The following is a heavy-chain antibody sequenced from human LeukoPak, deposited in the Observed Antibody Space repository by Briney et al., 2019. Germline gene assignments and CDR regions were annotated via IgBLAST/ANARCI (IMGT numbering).Heavy chain of an antibody. Sequence: ASVKVSCKASGYTFTSYGISWVRQAPGQGLGWMGWISAYNGNTNYAQKLQGRVTMTTDTSTSTAYMELRSPRSDDTAVYYCARADYVWGSYRLLGSDFAYWGQGTLVTVSS. CDR2: ISAYNGNT. D-gene: IGHD3-16*02. V-gene: IGHV1-18*01. J-gene: IGHJ4*02. CDR3: ARADYVWGSYRLLGSDFAY. CDR1: GYTFTSYG.